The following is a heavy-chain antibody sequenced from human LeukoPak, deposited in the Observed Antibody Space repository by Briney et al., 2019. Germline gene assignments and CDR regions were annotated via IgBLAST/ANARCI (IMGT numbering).Heavy chain of an antibody. CDR1: GFTFSSYG. CDR3: AKDSESTVTELSYYYYYGMDV. V-gene: IGHV3-30*18. CDR2: ISYDGSNK. D-gene: IGHD4-17*01. J-gene: IGHJ6*02. Sequence: GGSLRLSCAASGFTFSSYGMHWVRQAPGKGLEWVAVISYDGSNKNYADSVKGRFTISRDNSKNTLYLQMNSLRAEDTAVYYCAKDSESTVTELSYYYYYGMDVWGQGTTVTVSS.